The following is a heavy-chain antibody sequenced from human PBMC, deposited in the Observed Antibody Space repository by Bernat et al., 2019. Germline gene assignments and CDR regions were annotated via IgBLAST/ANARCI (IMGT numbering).Heavy chain of an antibody. CDR2: IIPIFGTA. V-gene: IGHV1-69*01. J-gene: IGHJ4*02. Sequence: QVQLVQSGAEVKKPGSSVKVSCKASGGTFSSYAISWLRQAPGQGLEWMGGIIPIFGTANYAQKFQGRVTITADESTSTAYMELSSLRSEDTAVYYCARDAPEYCGGDCYSDYWGQGTLVTVSS. CDR3: ARDAPEYCGGDCYSDY. CDR1: GGTFSSYA. D-gene: IGHD2-21*02.